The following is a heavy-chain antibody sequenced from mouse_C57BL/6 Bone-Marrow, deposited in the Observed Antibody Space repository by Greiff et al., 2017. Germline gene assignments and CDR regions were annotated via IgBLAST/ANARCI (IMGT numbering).Heavy chain of an antibody. D-gene: IGHD4-1*01. V-gene: IGHV5-6*01. CDR1: GFTFSSYG. CDR3: ARNWDDY. CDR2: ISSGGSYT. Sequence: EVQLVESGGDLVKPGGSLKLSCAASGFTFSSYGMSWVRQTPDKRLEWVATISSGGSYTYYPDSVKGRFTISRDNAKNTLYLQMSSLKSEDTAMYYCARNWDDYWGQGTTLTVSS. J-gene: IGHJ2*01.